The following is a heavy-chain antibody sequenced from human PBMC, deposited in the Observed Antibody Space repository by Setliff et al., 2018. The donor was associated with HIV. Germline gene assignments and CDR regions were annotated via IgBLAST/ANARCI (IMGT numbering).Heavy chain of an antibody. V-gene: IGHV3-33*08. CDR2: IWYDESLN. CDR3: ARSATNYNYYYYGMDV. D-gene: IGHD4-4*01. J-gene: IGHJ6*02. CDR1: GFTFSTYA. Sequence: PGGSLRLSCAASGFTFSTYAMHWVRQAPGEGLEWVALIWYDESLNYYADSVKGRFTISRDNSKKTLFLQMNSLRAEDTGVYYCARSATNYNYYYYGMDVWGQGTTVTVSS.